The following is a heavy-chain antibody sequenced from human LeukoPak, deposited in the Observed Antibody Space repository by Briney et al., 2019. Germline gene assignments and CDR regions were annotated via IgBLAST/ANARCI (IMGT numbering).Heavy chain of an antibody. Sequence: SETLSLTCAVYGGSFSGYYWSWIRQPPGKGLEWIGEINHSGSTNYNPSLKSRVTISVDTSKNQFSLKLSSVTAADTAVYYCARHTHDSSFSGQNAFDIWGQGTMVTVSS. CDR2: INHSGST. CDR3: ARHTHDSSFSGQNAFDI. CDR1: GGSFSGYY. D-gene: IGHD3-22*01. J-gene: IGHJ3*02. V-gene: IGHV4-34*01.